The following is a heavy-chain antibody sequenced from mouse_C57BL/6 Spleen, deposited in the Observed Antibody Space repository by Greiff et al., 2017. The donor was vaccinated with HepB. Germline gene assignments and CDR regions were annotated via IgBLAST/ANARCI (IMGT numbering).Heavy chain of an antibody. D-gene: IGHD4-1*01. CDR1: GYTFTSYW. Sequence: EVQLVESGTVLARPGASVKMSCKTSGYTFTSYWMHWVNQRPGQGLEWIGAIYPGNSDTSYNQKFKGKAKLTAVTSASTAYMELSSLTNEDSAVYYCTREKAGTWYFDVWGTGTTVTVSS. J-gene: IGHJ1*03. CDR2: IYPGNSDT. V-gene: IGHV1-5*01. CDR3: TREKAGTWYFDV.